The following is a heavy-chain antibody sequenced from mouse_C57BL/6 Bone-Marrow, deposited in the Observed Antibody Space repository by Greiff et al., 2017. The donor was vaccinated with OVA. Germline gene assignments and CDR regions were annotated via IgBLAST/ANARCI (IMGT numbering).Heavy chain of an antibody. J-gene: IGHJ3*01. D-gene: IGHD2-4*01. Sequence: EVQLVESGGGLVKPGGSLKLSCAASGFTFSSYTMSWVRQTPEKRLKWVATISGGGGNTYYPDSVKGRFTISRDNAKNTLYLQMSSLRSEDTALYYCAREGLRRFSWFAYWGQGTLVTVSA. CDR3: AREGLRRFSWFAY. V-gene: IGHV5-9*01. CDR1: GFTFSSYT. CDR2: ISGGGGNT.